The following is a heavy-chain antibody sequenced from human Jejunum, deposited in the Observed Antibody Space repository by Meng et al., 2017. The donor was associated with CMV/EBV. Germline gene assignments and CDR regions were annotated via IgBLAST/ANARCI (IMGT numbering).Heavy chain of an antibody. CDR1: DGSISSYY. V-gene: IGHV4-4*07. CDR3: AREKSSCTSSTCYGVDS. J-gene: IGHJ4*02. CDR2: IHTSGTT. Sequence: QLAESGPGLANPSETRSLTCTASDGSISSYYWSWIRQSAGKGLEWIGRIHTSGTTNYNPSLKSRVTLSLDTSKDQFSLKLTSVTAADTAVYYCAREKSSCTSSTCYGVDSWGQGTLVTVSS. D-gene: IGHD2-2*01.